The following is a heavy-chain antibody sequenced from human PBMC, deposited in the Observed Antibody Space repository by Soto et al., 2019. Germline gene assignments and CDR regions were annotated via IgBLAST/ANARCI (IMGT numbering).Heavy chain of an antibody. V-gene: IGHV4-4*07. CDR3: ARETAAAGTNWFAP. CDR2: IYSSGST. CDR1: GGSISSDS. D-gene: IGHD6-13*01. J-gene: IGHJ5*02. Sequence: SETLSLTCTVSGGSISSDSWSWIRQPAGGGLEWIGRIYSSGSTNYNPSLKSRVTMPVDTSKNQFSLKLSSVTAADTAVYYCARETAAAGTNWFAPWVQGTQVTVSS.